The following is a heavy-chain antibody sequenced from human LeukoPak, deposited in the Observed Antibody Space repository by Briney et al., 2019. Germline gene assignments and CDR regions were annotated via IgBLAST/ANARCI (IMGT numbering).Heavy chain of an antibody. J-gene: IGHJ6*03. CDR2: IYTSGST. CDR3: ARVPWFGLRRYYYMDV. V-gene: IGHV4-61*02. D-gene: IGHD3-10*01. Sequence: MTSETLSLTCTVSGGSISSGSYYWSWIRQPAGKGLEWIGRIYTSGSTNYNPSLKSRVTISVDKSKNQFSLKLSSVTAADTAVYYCARVPWFGLRRYYYMDVWGKGTTVTVSS. CDR1: GGSISSGSYY.